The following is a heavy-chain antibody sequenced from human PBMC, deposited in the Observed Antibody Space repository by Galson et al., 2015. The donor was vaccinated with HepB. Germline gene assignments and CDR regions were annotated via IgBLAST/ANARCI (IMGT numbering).Heavy chain of an antibody. CDR3: ARQALAYCGGDCYSGFDP. D-gene: IGHD2-21*02. J-gene: IGHJ5*02. V-gene: IGHV4-39*01. CDR2: IYYSGST. Sequence: GWIRQPPGKGLEWIGSIYYSGSTYYNPSLKSRVTISVDTSKNQFSLKLSSVTAADTAVYYCARQALAYCGGDCYSGFDPWGQGTLVTVSS.